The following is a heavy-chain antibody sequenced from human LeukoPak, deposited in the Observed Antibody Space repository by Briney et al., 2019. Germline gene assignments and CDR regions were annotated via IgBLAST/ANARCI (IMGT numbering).Heavy chain of an antibody. CDR1: GFTFSSYR. CDR2: ISSSSSYI. D-gene: IGHD2-2*02. Sequence: PGGSLRLSCAASGFTFSSYRMNWVRQAPGKGLEWVSSISSSSSYIYYADSVKGRFTISRDNAKNSLYLQMNSLRAEDTALYYCAGSRRIPYWFDPWGQGTLVTVSS. V-gene: IGHV3-21*01. J-gene: IGHJ5*02. CDR3: AGSRRIPYWFDP.